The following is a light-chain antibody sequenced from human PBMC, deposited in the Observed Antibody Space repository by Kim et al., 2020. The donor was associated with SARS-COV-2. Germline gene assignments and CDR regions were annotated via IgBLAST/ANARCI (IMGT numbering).Light chain of an antibody. V-gene: IGLV3-19*01. CDR3: HSADISGNSWI. CDR2: GKN. CDR1: SLRSYY. Sequence: SSELTQDPAVSVALGQTVRITCQGDSLRSYYATWYQQKPGQAPILVIYGKNNRPSGIPDRFSGSSSGNTASLTITGVQTEDEADYFCHSADISGNSWIFGGGTKLTVL. J-gene: IGLJ2*01.